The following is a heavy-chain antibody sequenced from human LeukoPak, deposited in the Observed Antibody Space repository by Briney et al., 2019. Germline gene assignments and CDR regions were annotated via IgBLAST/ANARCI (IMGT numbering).Heavy chain of an antibody. D-gene: IGHD3/OR15-3a*01. V-gene: IGHV4-34*01. J-gene: IGHJ4*02. Sequence: SETLSLTCAVYGGSFSGYYWSWIRQPPGKGLEWIGEINHSGSTNYNPSLKSRVTISVDTSKNQFSLKLSSVTAADTAVYYCARAPRGTGATKGGYFDYWSQGTLVTVSS. CDR3: ARAPRGTGATKGGYFDY. CDR1: GGSFSGYY. CDR2: INHSGST.